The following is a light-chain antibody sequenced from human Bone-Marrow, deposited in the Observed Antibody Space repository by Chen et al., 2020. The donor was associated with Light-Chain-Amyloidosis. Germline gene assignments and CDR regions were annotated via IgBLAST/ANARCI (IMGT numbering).Light chain of an antibody. CDR1: NIGSTS. CDR3: QVWDRSSDRPV. V-gene: IGLV3-21*02. Sequence: SYVLTQPSSVSVAPAQTATIACGGNNIGSTSVPWYQQKPGQAPLLVVYDESDRPSGIPERLSGSNSGNTATLTISRVEAGDEADYYCQVWDRSSDRPVFGGGTKLTVL. CDR2: DES. J-gene: IGLJ3*02.